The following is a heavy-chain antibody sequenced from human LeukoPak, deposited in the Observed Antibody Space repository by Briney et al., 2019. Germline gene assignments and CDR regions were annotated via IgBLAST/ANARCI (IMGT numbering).Heavy chain of an antibody. D-gene: IGHD3-22*01. V-gene: IGHV4-4*07. CDR2: VYVGVNI. J-gene: IGHJ3*02. CDR1: GGSIKSRSY. CDR3: ARATSDYYDSSGYYLFDI. Sequence: PSETLSLTCTVSGGSIKSRSYWSWIRQPAGGGLEWIGRVYVGVNIKYNPSLNSRATISVDTSKNEVYLGLSSVTAADTAVYFCARATSDYYDSSGYYLFDIWGQGTMVTVSS.